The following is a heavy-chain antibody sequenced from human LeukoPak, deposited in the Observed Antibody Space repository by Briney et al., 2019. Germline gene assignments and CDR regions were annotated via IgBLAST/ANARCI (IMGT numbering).Heavy chain of an antibody. V-gene: IGHV1-46*01. Sequence: ASVKVSCKASGYTFTSYYMHWVRQAPGQGLEWMGIINPSGGSTSYAQKFQGRVTMTRDTSTSAVYMELSSLRSEDTAVYYCARDKGYYYDSSGYSHFDYWGQGTLVTVSS. D-gene: IGHD3-22*01. CDR3: ARDKGYYYDSSGYSHFDY. CDR1: GYTFTSYY. J-gene: IGHJ4*02. CDR2: INPSGGST.